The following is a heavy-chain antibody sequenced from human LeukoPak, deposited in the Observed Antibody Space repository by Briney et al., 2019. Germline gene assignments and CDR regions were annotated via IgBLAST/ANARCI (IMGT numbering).Heavy chain of an antibody. V-gene: IGHV1-2*02. CDR1: GYTFSGYY. J-gene: IGHJ5*02. Sequence: EASVKVSCKASGYTFSGYYMHWVRQAPGQGLEWMGWINANSGGTNYAQKFQGRVTMTRDTSSNTAYMELTGLTSDDTAVYYCARPLKGGNYGWFDPWGQGTLVTVSS. CDR3: ARPLKGGNYGWFDP. CDR2: INANSGGT. D-gene: IGHD1-26*01.